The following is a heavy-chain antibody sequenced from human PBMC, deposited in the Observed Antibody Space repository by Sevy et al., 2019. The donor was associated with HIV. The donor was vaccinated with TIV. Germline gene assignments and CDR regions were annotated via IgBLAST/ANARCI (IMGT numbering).Heavy chain of an antibody. CDR3: AVGGAYYDFWSGYYSDY. J-gene: IGHJ4*02. CDR1: GFTFSSYS. D-gene: IGHD3-3*01. CDR2: ISSSSSYI. Sequence: GGSLRLSCAASGFTFSSYSMNWVRQAPGKGLEWVSSISSSSSYIYYADSVKGRFTISRDNAKNSLYLQMNSLGAEDTAVYYCAVGGAYYDFWSGYYSDYWGQGTLVTVSS. V-gene: IGHV3-21*01.